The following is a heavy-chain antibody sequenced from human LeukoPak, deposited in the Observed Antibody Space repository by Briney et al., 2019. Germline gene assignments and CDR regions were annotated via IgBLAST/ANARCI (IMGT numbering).Heavy chain of an antibody. CDR2: IYYSGST. CDR1: GGAISSGGYY. V-gene: IGHV4-31*03. J-gene: IGHJ5*02. CDR3: ARVDGRSGYYNWFDP. Sequence: SETLSLTCTVSGGAISSGGYYWSWIRQHPGKGLEWIGYIYYSGSTYYNPSPKSRVTISVDTSKNQFSLKLSSVTAADTAVYYCARVDGRSGYYNWFDPWGQGTLVTVSS. D-gene: IGHD3-3*01.